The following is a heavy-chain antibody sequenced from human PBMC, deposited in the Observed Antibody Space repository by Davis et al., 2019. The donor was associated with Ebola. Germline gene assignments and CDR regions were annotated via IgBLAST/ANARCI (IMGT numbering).Heavy chain of an antibody. CDR1: GYTFTYRY. CDR2: ITPFNGNT. J-gene: IGHJ3*02. Sequence: SVKVSCKASGYTFTYRYLHWVRQAPGQALEWMGWITPFNGNTNYAQKFQDRVTITRDRSMSTAYMELSSLKSEDTAMYYCASSISIAARPVAFDIWGQGTMVTVSS. D-gene: IGHD6-6*01. CDR3: ASSISIAARPVAFDI. V-gene: IGHV1-45*02.